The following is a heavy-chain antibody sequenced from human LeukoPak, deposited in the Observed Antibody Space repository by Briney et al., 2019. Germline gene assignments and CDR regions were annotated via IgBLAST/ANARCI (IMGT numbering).Heavy chain of an antibody. D-gene: IGHD1-1*01. CDR3: ARNRHNLNY. V-gene: IGHV4-59*01. CDR1: GGSISSYY. Sequence: SETLSLTCTVSGGSISSYYWSWIRQPPGKGLEWIGYIYYSGSTNYNPSLKSRVIISVDTSKNQFSLKLSSVTAADTAVYYCARNRHNLNYWGQGTPVSDSS. CDR2: IYYSGST. J-gene: IGHJ4*02.